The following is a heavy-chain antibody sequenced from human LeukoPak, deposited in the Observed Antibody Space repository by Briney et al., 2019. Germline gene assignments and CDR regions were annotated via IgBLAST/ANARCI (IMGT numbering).Heavy chain of an antibody. J-gene: IGHJ4*02. D-gene: IGHD5-12*01. Sequence: SETLSLTCAVYGGSFSGYYWSWIRQPPGKGLEWIGYIYYSGSTNYNPSLKSRVTISVDTSKNQFSLKLSSVTTADTAVYYCAREGGYSGYDPLPKRFFDYWGQGTLVTVSS. CDR2: IYYSGST. V-gene: IGHV4-59*01. CDR3: AREGGYSGYDPLPKRFFDY. CDR1: GGSFSGYY.